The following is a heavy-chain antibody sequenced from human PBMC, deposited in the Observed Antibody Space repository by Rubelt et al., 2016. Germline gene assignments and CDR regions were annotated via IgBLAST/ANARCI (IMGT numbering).Heavy chain of an antibody. V-gene: IGHV1-3*01. CDR2: INAGNGNT. CDR3: AAGVDYYFDY. J-gene: IGHJ4*02. Sequence: QVQLVQSGAEVKKPGASVKVSCKASGYTFTSYAMHWVRQAPGQRLEWMGWINAGNGNTKYSQKFQGRVSITSDTSASTAYMERSSLRSEDTAVYYCAAGVDYYFDYWGQGTLVTVSS. D-gene: IGHD2-8*01. CDR1: GYTFTSYA.